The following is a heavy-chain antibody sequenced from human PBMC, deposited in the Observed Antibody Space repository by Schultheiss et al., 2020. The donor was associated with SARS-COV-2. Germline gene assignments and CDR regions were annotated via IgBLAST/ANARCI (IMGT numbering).Heavy chain of an antibody. CDR3: AREGIAVAGTEGSFDY. Sequence: GGSLRLSSAASGFTFSSYGMHWVRQAPGKGLEWVAVIWYDGSNKYYADSVKGRFTISRDNSKNTLYLQMNSLRAEDTAVYYCAREGIAVAGTEGSFDYWGQGTLVTVSS. D-gene: IGHD6-19*01. J-gene: IGHJ4*02. CDR2: IWYDGSNK. V-gene: IGHV3-33*01. CDR1: GFTFSSYG.